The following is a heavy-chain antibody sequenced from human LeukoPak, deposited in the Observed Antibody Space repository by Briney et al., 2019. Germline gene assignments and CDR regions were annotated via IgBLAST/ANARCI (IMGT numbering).Heavy chain of an antibody. CDR2: IKQDGSEK. J-gene: IGHJ1*01. D-gene: IGHD6-19*01. CDR3: ARDQVEQWLVPEYFQH. Sequence: GGSLRLSCAASGFTFSSYWMSWVRQAPGKGLEWVANIKQDGSEKYYVDSVKGRFTISRDNAKNSLYLRMNSLRAEDTAVYYCARDQVEQWLVPEYFQHWGQGTLVTVSS. CDR1: GFTFSSYW. V-gene: IGHV3-7*01.